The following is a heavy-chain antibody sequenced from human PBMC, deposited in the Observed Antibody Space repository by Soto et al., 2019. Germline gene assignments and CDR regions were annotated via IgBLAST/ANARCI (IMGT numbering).Heavy chain of an antibody. CDR3: LPWGILTGYDY. D-gene: IGHD3-9*01. Sequence: EVQLVESGGDLVQPGGSLRLSCVTSGFTFGPYLMSWVRQAPGKGLEWVASIRADERERYYGDSVKGRFTISRATAKNSLYLQMDTLRVEDTAVYYCLPWGILTGYDYWCQGTLVTVSS. CDR2: IRADERER. CDR1: GFTFGPYL. J-gene: IGHJ4*02. V-gene: IGHV3-7*02.